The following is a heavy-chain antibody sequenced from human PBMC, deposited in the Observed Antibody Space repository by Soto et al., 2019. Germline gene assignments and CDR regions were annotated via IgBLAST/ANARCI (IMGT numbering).Heavy chain of an antibody. V-gene: IGHV1-69*01. CDR3: ATGTPNFGAAVDH. CDR2: IIPMFATA. CDR1: GGTFSTYA. J-gene: IGHJ4*02. Sequence: QVQLVQSGAEVKKPGSSVKVSCKASGGTFSTYAISWVRQAPGQGLEWMGRIIPMFATANYAQKFQGRVTITADDFTNTVYMEVSSLRSEDTAVYYCATGTPNFGAAVDHWVQGTLVTVSS. D-gene: IGHD3-16*01.